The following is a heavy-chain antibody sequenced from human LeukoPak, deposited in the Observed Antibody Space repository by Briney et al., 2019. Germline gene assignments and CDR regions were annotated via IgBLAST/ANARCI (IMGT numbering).Heavy chain of an antibody. D-gene: IGHD3-22*01. CDR2: IYHSGST. V-gene: IGHV4-38-2*02. CDR3: ARGALFYYDSSGRNPFDY. Sequence: SETLSLTCTVSGYSISSGYYWGWIRQPPGKGLEWIGSIYHSGSTYYNPSLKSRVTISVDTSKNQFSLKLSSVTAADTAVYYCARGALFYYDSSGRNPFDYWGQGTLVTVSS. J-gene: IGHJ4*02. CDR1: GYSISSGYY.